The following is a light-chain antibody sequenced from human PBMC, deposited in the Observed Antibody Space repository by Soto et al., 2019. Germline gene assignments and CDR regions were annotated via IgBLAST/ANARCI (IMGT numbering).Light chain of an antibody. V-gene: IGKV3-11*01. J-gene: IGKJ5*01. CDR3: QQRHMWPIT. CDR2: DAY. Sequence: EVVLTQSPVTLSLSPGEIATLSCRASQSFRGLLAGYQQKPGQAPRLLIYDAYNRATGIPPRFSGSGSGTYFTLTISRLEPEDSAVYYCQQRHMWPITFGQGTRLEIK. CDR1: QSFRGL.